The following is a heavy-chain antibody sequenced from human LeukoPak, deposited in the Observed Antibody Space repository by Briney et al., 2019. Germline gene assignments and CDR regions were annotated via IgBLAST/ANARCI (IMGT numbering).Heavy chain of an antibody. CDR2: ISSSSYI. J-gene: IGHJ6*02. CDR1: GFTFSSYS. V-gene: IGHV3-21*01. Sequence: GGSLRLSCAASGFTFSSYSMNWVRQAPGKGLEWVSSISSSSYIYYAGSVKGRFTISRDNAKNSLYLQMNSLRAEDTAVYYCARVRITGTTPPYWYYYGMDVWGQGTTVTVSS. D-gene: IGHD1-7*01. CDR3: ARVRITGTTPPYWYYYGMDV.